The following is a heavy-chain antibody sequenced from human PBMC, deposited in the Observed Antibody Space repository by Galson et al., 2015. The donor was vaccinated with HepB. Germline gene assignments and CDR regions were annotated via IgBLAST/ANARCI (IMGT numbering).Heavy chain of an antibody. CDR2: INAGNGNT. D-gene: IGHD1-26*01. Sequence: SVKVSCKASGYTFTSYAMHWVRQAPGQRLEWMGWINAGNGNTKYSQKFQGRVTITRDTSASTAYMELSSLRSEDTAVYYCARVASGSYYYFDYWGQGTLVTVSS. CDR1: GYTFTSYA. J-gene: IGHJ4*02. V-gene: IGHV1-3*01. CDR3: ARVASGSYYYFDY.